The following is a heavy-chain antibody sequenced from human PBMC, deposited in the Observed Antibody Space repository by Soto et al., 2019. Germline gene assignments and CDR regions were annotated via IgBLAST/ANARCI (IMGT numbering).Heavy chain of an antibody. CDR3: EREAAAGLNDY. J-gene: IGHJ4*02. Sequence: QVQLVQYGSELNKPGASVKVSCKASGYTFTSYAIRWVRQATGQGLEWMGWISAYNGNTNYAQKLQGRVTMTTDTSASTAYMELRSIRSDDTSVYYCEREAAAGLNDYWGQGTMVTVSS. D-gene: IGHD6-13*01. CDR2: ISAYNGNT. CDR1: GYTFTSYA. V-gene: IGHV1-18*01.